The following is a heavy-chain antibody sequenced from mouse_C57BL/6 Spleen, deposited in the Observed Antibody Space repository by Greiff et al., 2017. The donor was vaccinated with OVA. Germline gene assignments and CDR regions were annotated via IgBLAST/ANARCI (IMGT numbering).Heavy chain of an antibody. CDR3: ARWAGSLFAY. CDR2: IDPSASYT. J-gene: IGHJ3*01. CDR1: GYTFTSYW. Sequence: QVQLKQPGAELVMPGASVKLSCKASGYTFTSYWMHWVKQRPGQGLEWIGEIDPSASYTTYNQKFKGKSTLTVDKSSSTAYMQLSSLTSEDSAVYYCARWAGSLFAYWGQGTLVTVSA. V-gene: IGHV1-69*01.